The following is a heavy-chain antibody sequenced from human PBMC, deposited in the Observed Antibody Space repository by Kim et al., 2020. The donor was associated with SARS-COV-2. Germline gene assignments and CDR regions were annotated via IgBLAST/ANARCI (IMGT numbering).Heavy chain of an antibody. Sequence: SVKGRFPISRDNSKTTLYLHMNSLRAEESAVYYCASAPYYYDSTGYYSDYWGQGTLVTVSS. J-gene: IGHJ4*02. D-gene: IGHD3-22*01. V-gene: IGHV3-30*07. CDR3: ASAPYYYDSTGYYSDY.